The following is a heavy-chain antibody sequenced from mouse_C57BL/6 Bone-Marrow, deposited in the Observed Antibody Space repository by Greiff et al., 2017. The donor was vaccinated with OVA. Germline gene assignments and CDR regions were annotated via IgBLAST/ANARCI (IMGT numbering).Heavy chain of an antibody. V-gene: IGHV1-69*01. Sequence: QVQLQQPGAELVMPGASVKLSCKASGYTFTSYWMHWVKQRPGQGLAWIGEIDPSDSYTNYNQKFKGKSTLTVDKSSSTAYMQLSSLTSEDSAVYYCARDNYGSSGYYAMDYWGQGTSVTVSS. CDR2: IDPSDSYT. J-gene: IGHJ4*01. D-gene: IGHD1-1*01. CDR3: ARDNYGSSGYYAMDY. CDR1: GYTFTSYW.